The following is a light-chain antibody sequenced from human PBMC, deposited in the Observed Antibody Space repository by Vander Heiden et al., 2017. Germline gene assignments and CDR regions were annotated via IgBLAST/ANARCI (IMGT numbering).Light chain of an antibody. CDR3: TQGTHWPHT. CDR2: KVS. CDR1: QSLVSSDGDTN. V-gene: IGKV2-30*01. J-gene: IGKJ2*01. Sequence: DVVMTQSPLSLPVTLGQPASISCSSTQSLVSSDGDTNLQWFQQRPGQSPRRLIYKVSIRDSGVPDRFSASGSGTDFTLKISRVEAEDVGVYYCTQGTHWPHTFGQGTKLEIK.